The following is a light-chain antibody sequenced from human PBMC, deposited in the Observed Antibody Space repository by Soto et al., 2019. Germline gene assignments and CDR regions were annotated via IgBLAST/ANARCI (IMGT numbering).Light chain of an antibody. Sequence: DIQMTQSPSSLSASVGDRVTITCRASQSISNYLNWYQQKPGEVPKLVIYTASSLQSGIPSRFSGSGSGTDFTLTITSLQPEDFATYYCQQSYRTPRTFGQGTTLDIK. J-gene: IGKJ2*01. V-gene: IGKV1-39*01. CDR2: TAS. CDR3: QQSYRTPRT. CDR1: QSISNY.